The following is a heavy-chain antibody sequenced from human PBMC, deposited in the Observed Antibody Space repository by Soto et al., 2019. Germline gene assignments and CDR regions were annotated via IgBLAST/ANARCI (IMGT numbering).Heavy chain of an antibody. CDR1: GYTFTSYA. V-gene: IGHV1-3*01. CDR2: INAGNGNT. D-gene: IGHD3-22*01. Sequence: ASVKVSCKASGYTFTSYAMHWVRQAPGQRLEWMGWINAGNGNTKYSQKFQGRVTITRDTSASTAYMELSSLRSEDTAVYYCARDLGHYDSSGYYGDAFDIWGQGTMVTVSS. J-gene: IGHJ3*02. CDR3: ARDLGHYDSSGYYGDAFDI.